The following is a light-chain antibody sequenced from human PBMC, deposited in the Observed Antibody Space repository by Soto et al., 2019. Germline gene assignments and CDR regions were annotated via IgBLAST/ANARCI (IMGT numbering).Light chain of an antibody. CDR2: EVS. Sequence: QSVLTQPPSASGSPGQSVTISCTGTSSDVGGYNYVSWYQQHPGKAPKLMIYEVSKRPSGVPDRFSGSKSGNTASLTVSGLQAEDEADYYCSSYEGSNSEVFGTGTKVTVL. J-gene: IGLJ1*01. CDR1: SSDVGGYNY. CDR3: SSYEGSNSEV. V-gene: IGLV2-8*01.